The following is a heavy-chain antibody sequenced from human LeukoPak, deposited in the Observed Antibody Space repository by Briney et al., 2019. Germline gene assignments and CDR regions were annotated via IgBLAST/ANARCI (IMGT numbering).Heavy chain of an antibody. J-gene: IGHJ4*02. CDR3: AKYNFYGSGSYYNDFDY. CDR1: GFTFSSHD. D-gene: IGHD3-10*01. CDR2: IGTAGDP. V-gene: IGHV3-13*05. Sequence: GGSLRLSCAASGFTFSSHDMHWVRQTTGKGLEWVSGIGTAGDPYYLDSVRGRFTISRDNSKNTLYLQMNSLRAEDTAVYYCAKYNFYGSGSYYNDFDYWGQGTLVTVSS.